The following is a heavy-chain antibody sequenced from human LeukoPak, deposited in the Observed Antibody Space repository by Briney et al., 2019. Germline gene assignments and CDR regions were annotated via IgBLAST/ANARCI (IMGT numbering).Heavy chain of an antibody. CDR3: ARQGYDYDILTGYSWFDP. Sequence: GESLKISCQGSGYSFPTYWIAWVRQMPGKGLEWMGIIYPGDSDTRYSPSFQGQVTISADKSISTAYLQWSSLKASDTAMYYCARQGYDYDILTGYSWFDPWGQGTLVTVSS. J-gene: IGHJ5*02. D-gene: IGHD3-9*01. CDR1: GYSFPTYW. CDR2: IYPGDSDT. V-gene: IGHV5-51*01.